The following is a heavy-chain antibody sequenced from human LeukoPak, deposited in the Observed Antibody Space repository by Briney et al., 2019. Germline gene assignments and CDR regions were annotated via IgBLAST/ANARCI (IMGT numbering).Heavy chain of an antibody. Sequence: GGSLRFSCAASGFTFSSYAMHWVRQAPGKGLEWVAVMSYDGSKKYYADSVKGRFTISRDNSRNTLHLQMNSLRAEDTAVYSCAKASLRYFDWFSDYWGQGTLVTVSS. D-gene: IGHD3-9*01. CDR1: GFTFSSYA. J-gene: IGHJ4*02. CDR2: MSYDGSKK. V-gene: IGHV3-30*18. CDR3: AKASLRYFDWFSDY.